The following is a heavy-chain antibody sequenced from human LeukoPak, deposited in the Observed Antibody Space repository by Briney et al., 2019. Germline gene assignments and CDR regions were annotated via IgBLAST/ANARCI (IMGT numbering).Heavy chain of an antibody. CDR3: ARDVIAAAGLGFDY. CDR1: GGTFSSYA. V-gene: IGHV1-69*13. Sequence: SVKVSCKASGGTFSSYAISWVRQAPGQGLEWMGGIIPIFGTADYAQKFQGRVTITADESTSTAYMELSSLRSEDTAVYYCARDVIAAAGLGFDYWGQGTLVTVSS. D-gene: IGHD6-13*01. J-gene: IGHJ4*02. CDR2: IIPIFGTA.